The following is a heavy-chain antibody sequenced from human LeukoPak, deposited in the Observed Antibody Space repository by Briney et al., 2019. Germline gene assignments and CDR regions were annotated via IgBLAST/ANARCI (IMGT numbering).Heavy chain of an antibody. V-gene: IGHV3-21*04. Sequence: PGGSLRLSCAASGFTFSSYSMNWVRQAPGKGLEWVSSISSSSSYIYYADSVKGRFTISRDNSKNTLYLQMNTLRADDTAVYYCARGVLGIIPIDYWGQGTLVTASS. J-gene: IGHJ4*02. D-gene: IGHD3-10*02. CDR2: ISSSSSYI. CDR1: GFTFSSYS. CDR3: ARGVLGIIPIDY.